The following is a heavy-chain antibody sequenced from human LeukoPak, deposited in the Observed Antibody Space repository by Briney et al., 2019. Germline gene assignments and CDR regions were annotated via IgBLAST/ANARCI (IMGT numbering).Heavy chain of an antibody. D-gene: IGHD5-24*01. CDR3: ARGRIYKGDYYYMDF. Sequence: SETLSLTCTVSGGSINSGGFSWTCIRQPAGKGLEWIGRIYTSGSTKYNPSLRSRVTISVDTSKNQFSLNLRSVTAADTAVYYCARGRIYKGDYYYMDFWGKGTTVSVSS. CDR2: IYTSGST. CDR1: GGSINSGGFS. J-gene: IGHJ6*03. V-gene: IGHV4-61*02.